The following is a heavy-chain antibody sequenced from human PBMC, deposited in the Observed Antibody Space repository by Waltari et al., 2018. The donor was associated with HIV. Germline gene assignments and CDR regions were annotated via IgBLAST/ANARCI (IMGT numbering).Heavy chain of an antibody. V-gene: IGHV4-61*02. D-gene: IGHD6-19*01. CDR2: IYTSGST. CDR1: GGSISSGSYY. J-gene: IGHJ5*02. Sequence: QVQLQESGPGLVKPSQTLSLTCTVPGGSISSGSYYWSWIRQPAGKGLEWIGRIYTSGSTNYNPSLKRRVTISVDTSKNQFSLKLSSVTAADTAVYYGASLGYSSGGNNWFDPWGQGTLVTVSS. CDR3: ASLGYSSGGNNWFDP.